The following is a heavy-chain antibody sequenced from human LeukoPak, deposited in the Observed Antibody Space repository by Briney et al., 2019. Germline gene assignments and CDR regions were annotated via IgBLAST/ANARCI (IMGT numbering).Heavy chain of an antibody. CDR2: IYYSGST. Sequence: SETLSLTCTVSGGSISSYYGSWIRQPPGKGLEWIGYIYYSGSTNYNPSLKSRVTISVDTSKNQFSLKLSSVTAADTAVYYCATGVVVMYFQHWGQGTLVTVSS. D-gene: IGHD3-3*01. CDR1: GGSISSYY. CDR3: ATGVVVMYFQH. V-gene: IGHV4-59*01. J-gene: IGHJ1*01.